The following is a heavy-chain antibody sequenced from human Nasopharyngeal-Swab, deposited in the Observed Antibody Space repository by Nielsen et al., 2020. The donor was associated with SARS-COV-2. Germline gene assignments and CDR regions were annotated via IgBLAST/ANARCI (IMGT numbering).Heavy chain of an antibody. CDR3: ARGAGYYYYYYMDV. V-gene: IGHV4-38-2*01. D-gene: IGHD6-19*01. Sequence: SETLSLTCAVSGYSISSGYYWGWIRQPPGKWLEWIGSIYHSGSTYYNPSLKSRVTISVDTSKNQFSLKLSSVTAADTAVYYCARGAGYYYYYYMDVWGKGTTVTVSS. J-gene: IGHJ6*03. CDR1: GYSISSGYY. CDR2: IYHSGST.